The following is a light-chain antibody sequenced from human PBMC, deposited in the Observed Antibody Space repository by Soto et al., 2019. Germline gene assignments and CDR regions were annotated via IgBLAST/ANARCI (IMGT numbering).Light chain of an antibody. Sequence: EIVLSQSPGTLSLSPGERATLSCRASQSLSNTYLAWYQQKPGQAPRLLIYSASNRATGIPDRFSGSGSGTDFTLTISRLEPEDFAVYYCQQYGSSPLTFGGGTKVEIK. CDR1: QSLSNTY. CDR3: QQYGSSPLT. V-gene: IGKV3-20*01. CDR2: SAS. J-gene: IGKJ4*01.